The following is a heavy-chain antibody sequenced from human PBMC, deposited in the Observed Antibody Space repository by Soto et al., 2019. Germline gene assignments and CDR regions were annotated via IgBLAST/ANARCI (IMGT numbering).Heavy chain of an antibody. CDR3: VKDQYYGSGRLVTWPYYYYGMDV. Sequence: GGSLRLSCSASGFTFSSYAMHWVRQAPGKGLEYVSAISSNGGSTYYADSVKGRFTISRDNSKNTLYLQMSSLRAEDTAVYYCVKDQYYGSGRLVTWPYYYYGMDVWGQGTTVTVSS. D-gene: IGHD3-10*01. V-gene: IGHV3-64D*06. CDR2: ISSNGGST. J-gene: IGHJ6*02. CDR1: GFTFSSYA.